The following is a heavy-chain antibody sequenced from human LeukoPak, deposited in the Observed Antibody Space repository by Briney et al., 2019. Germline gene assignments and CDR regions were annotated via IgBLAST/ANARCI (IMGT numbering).Heavy chain of an antibody. CDR1: GGSISSGGYY. Sequence: PSETLSLTCTVSGGSISSGGYYWSWIRQHPGKGLEWIGYIYYSGSTYYNPSLKSRVTISVDTSKNQFSLKLSSVTAADTAVYYCARTIATGLKYFKDWGQGSLVTVAS. D-gene: IGHD2-21*01. V-gene: IGHV4-31*03. CDR3: ARTIATGLKYFKD. CDR2: IYYSGST. J-gene: IGHJ4*02.